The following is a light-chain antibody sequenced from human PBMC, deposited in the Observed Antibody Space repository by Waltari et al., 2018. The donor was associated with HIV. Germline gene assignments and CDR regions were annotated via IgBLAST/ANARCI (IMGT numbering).Light chain of an antibody. J-gene: IGKJ1*01. CDR1: QSVSSNY. V-gene: IGKV3-20*01. Sequence: EIVLTQSPATLSLSPGERATLSCRASQSVSSNYLAWYQQIPGQAPRLLIYGASSRATGIPDRFSGSGSGTDFTLSISRLEPEDFALYYCQQYGNSPLVTFGQGTKVEIK. CDR3: QQYGNSPLVT. CDR2: GAS.